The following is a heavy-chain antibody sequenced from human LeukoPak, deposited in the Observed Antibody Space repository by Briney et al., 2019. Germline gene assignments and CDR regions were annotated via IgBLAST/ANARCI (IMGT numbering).Heavy chain of an antibody. V-gene: IGHV3-21*01. CDR2: ISGTSSYI. J-gene: IGHJ3*02. CDR1: GFTFSTYS. Sequence: GGSLRLSCAASGFTFSTYSMNWVRQAPGKGLELVSSISGTSSYIYYADSVKGRFTISRDNAKNSLYLQMNSLRAEDTAVYYCARTVAGERFDAFDIWGQGTMITVSS. CDR3: ARTVAGERFDAFDI. D-gene: IGHD6-19*01.